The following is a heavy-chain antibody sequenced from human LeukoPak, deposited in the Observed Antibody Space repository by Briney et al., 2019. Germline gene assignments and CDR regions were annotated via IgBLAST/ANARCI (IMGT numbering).Heavy chain of an antibody. V-gene: IGHV3-9*01. CDR3: AKGKLSMVRGVIDY. CDR1: GFTFDDYA. Sequence: GGSLRLSCAASGFTFDDYAMHWARQAPGKGLEWVSGISWNSGSIGYADSVKGRFTISRDNAKNSLYLQMDSLRAEDTALYYCAKGKLSMVRGVIDYWGQGTLVTVSS. CDR2: ISWNSGSI. D-gene: IGHD3-10*01. J-gene: IGHJ4*02.